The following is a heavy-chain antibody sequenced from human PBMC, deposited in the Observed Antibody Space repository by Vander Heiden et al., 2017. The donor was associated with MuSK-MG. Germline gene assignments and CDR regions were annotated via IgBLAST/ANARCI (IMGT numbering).Heavy chain of an antibody. CDR3: ARGDPLWFGELLEGFDY. V-gene: IGHV3-30*04. CDR1: GFTFRSYA. D-gene: IGHD3-10*01. J-gene: IGHJ4*02. CDR2: ISYDGSNK. Sequence: QVQLVESGGGVVQPGRSLRLPCAASGFTFRSYAMHWVRQAPGKGLEWVAVISYDGSNKYYADSVKGRFTISRDNSKNTLYLQMNSLRAEDTAVYYCARGDPLWFGELLEGFDYWGQGTLVTVSS.